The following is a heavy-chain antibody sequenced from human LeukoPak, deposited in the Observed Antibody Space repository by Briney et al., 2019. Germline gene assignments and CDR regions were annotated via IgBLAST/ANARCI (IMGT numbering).Heavy chain of an antibody. V-gene: IGHV4-4*02. D-gene: IGHD6-13*01. CDR1: SGSINSNNY. CDR2: IDYSGST. J-gene: IGHJ4*02. Sequence: PSETLSLTCAVSSGSINSNNYFSWVRQPPGKGLEWIGEIDYSGSTNYNLSLTSGVTISIDKSKNQFSLSLISVTAADTAVYYCASKTIAVAGHYWGQGTLVTVSS. CDR3: ASKTIAVAGHY.